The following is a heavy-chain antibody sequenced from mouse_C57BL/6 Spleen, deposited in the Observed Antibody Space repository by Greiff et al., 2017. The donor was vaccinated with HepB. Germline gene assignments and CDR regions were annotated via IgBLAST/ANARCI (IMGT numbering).Heavy chain of an antibody. CDR1: GYTFTDYE. CDR2: IDPETGGT. CDR3: TRGLLRGYAMDD. Sequence: QVQLQQSGAELVRPGASVTLSCKASGYTFTDYEMHWVKQTPVHGLEWIGAIDPETGGTAYNQKFKGKAILTAAQSSSTAYMELRSLTSEDSAVYYCTRGLLRGYAMDDWGQGTSVTVAS. D-gene: IGHD2-3*01. V-gene: IGHV1-15*01. J-gene: IGHJ4*01.